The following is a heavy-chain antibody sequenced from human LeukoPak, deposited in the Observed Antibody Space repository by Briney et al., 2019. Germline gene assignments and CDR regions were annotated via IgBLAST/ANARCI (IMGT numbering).Heavy chain of an antibody. CDR1: GFTFSSYA. V-gene: IGHV3-23*01. J-gene: IGHJ1*01. CDR2: ISGSGGST. D-gene: IGHD6-13*01. Sequence: GGSLRLSCAASGFTFSSYAMSWVRQAPGKGLEWVSAISGSGGSTYYADSVKGRFTISRDNSKNTLYLQMNSLRAEDTAVYYCAKVYMGPYSSNWPEYFQHWGQGTLDTVSS. CDR3: AKVYMGPYSSNWPEYFQH.